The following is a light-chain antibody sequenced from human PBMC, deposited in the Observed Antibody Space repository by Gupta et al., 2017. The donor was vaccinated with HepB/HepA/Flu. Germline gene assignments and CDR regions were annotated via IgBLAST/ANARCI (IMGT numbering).Light chain of an antibody. CDR1: SSNIGRNY. V-gene: IGLV1-47*01. CDR2: RNN. CDR3: GAWDDSLSGPRV. Sequence: QSVLTPPPSASGTPGQRFTISRSGSSSNIGRNYVYWYQQLPGSASKLLIYRNNQRPSRVPERCSGSKSGTSAALAISGLRSEDEADYYCGAWDDSLSGPRVFGGGTKLTVL. J-gene: IGLJ3*02.